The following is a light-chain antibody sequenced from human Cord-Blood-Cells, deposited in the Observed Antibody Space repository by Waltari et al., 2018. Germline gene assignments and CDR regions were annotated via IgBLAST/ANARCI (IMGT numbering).Light chain of an antibody. CDR1: SSDVGSYNL. CDR2: EVS. V-gene: IGLV2-23*02. J-gene: IGLJ1*01. CDR3: CSYAGSSFYV. Sequence: QSALTQPASVSGSPGQSITISCTGTSSDVGSYNLVSWYQQHPGKAPKLMIYEVSKRPSGVSKRFSGSQSGNTASLTISGLQAEDEADYYCCSYAGSSFYVFGTGTKVTVL.